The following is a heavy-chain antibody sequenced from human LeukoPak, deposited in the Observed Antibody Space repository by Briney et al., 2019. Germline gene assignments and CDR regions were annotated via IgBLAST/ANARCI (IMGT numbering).Heavy chain of an antibody. V-gene: IGHV2-5*01. CDR3: AHSNMWLVNWFDP. CDR2: IYWNDEK. CDR1: GFSLRTSGVA. J-gene: IGHJ5*02. D-gene: IGHD6-19*01. Sequence: SGPTLVNPTQTLTLTCTFSGFSLRTSGVAVGWVRQPPGKALEWLALIYWNDEKHYRPALKNRLTITKYTSKNQVALTMTNMDPVDTATYYCAHSNMWLVNWFDPWGQGTLVTVSS.